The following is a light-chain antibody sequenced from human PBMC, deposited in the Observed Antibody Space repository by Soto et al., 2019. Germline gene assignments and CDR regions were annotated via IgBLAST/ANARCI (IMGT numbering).Light chain of an antibody. V-gene: IGKV1-12*01. CDR2: AAS. J-gene: IGKJ4*01. CDR1: QNIYSW. Sequence: DIQMTQSPSSVSASVGDRVTSSCRASQNIYSWSAWYQQKPGKAPKLLIYAASTLHSGVPSRFSGSGSGTEFTLTINSLQPEDFATYYCQQADSFPLTCGGGTQVDIK. CDR3: QQADSFPLT.